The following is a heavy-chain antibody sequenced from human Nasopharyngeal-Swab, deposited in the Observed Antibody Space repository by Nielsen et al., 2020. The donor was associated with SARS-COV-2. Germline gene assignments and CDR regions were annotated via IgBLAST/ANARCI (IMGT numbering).Heavy chain of an antibody. J-gene: IGHJ3*02. CDR1: GYTFTSYY. CDR2: INPSGGST. Sequence: ASVKVSCKASGYTFTSYYMHWMRQAPGQGLEWMGIINPSGGSTSYAQKFQGRVTMTRDTSTSTVYMELSSLRSEDTAVYYCARDGSSGGATSAFDIWGQGTMVTVSS. V-gene: IGHV1-46*01. CDR3: ARDGSSGGATSAFDI. D-gene: IGHD1-26*01.